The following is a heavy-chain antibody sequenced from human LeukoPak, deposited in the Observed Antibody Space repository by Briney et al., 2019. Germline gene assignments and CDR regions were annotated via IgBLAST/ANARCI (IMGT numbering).Heavy chain of an antibody. D-gene: IGHD3-22*01. Sequence: SETLSLTCTASGGSISSYYWSWIRQPAGKGLEWIGRIYTSGSTNYNPSLKSRVTMSVDTSKNQFSLKLSSVTAADTAVYYCARDGYYYDSSGYYCEAFDIWGQGTMVTVSS. CDR2: IYTSGST. J-gene: IGHJ3*02. CDR3: ARDGYYYDSSGYYCEAFDI. CDR1: GGSISSYY. V-gene: IGHV4-4*07.